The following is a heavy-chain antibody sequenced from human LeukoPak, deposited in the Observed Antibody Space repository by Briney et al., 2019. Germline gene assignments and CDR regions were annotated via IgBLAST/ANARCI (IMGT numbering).Heavy chain of an antibody. D-gene: IGHD3-22*01. Sequence: GGSLRLSCAASGFTFDDYAMHWVRQAPGKGLEWVSGISWNSGSIHYADSVKGRFTISGDNAKNSLYLQMTSLRAEDTALYYCAQEGISSGPGGMDVWGRGTTVTVSS. J-gene: IGHJ6*02. V-gene: IGHV3-9*01. CDR2: ISWNSGSI. CDR3: AQEGISSGPGGMDV. CDR1: GFTFDDYA.